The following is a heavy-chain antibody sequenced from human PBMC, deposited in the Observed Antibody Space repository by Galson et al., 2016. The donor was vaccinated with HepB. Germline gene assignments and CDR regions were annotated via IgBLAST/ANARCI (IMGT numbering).Heavy chain of an antibody. CDR3: ARAFLGGFDP. V-gene: IGHV4-31*03. J-gene: IGHJ5*02. Sequence: TLSLTCTVSGGSIASGDFYWSWIRQRPGKGLEYIGFIYYTGSTYYNPSLKSRVTISADTSRKQFSLHVRSVTAADTAVYYCARAFLGGFDPWGQGTLVTVSS. CDR2: IYYTGST. CDR1: GGSIASGDFY. D-gene: IGHD2-15*01.